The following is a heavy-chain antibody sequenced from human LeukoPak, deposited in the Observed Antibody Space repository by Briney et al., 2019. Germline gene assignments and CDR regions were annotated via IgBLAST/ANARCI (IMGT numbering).Heavy chain of an antibody. CDR2: IKQDGSEM. V-gene: IGHV3-7*03. D-gene: IGHD4-11*01. J-gene: IGHJ4*02. CDR1: GFTVSSNY. CDR3: VRSPFSNGY. Sequence: GGSLRLSCAASGFTVSSNYMSWVRQAPGKGLEWVANIKQDGSEMYYVDSVKGRFTISRDNAENSLYLQINSLRAEDTAVYYCVRSPFSNGYWGQGTLVTVSS.